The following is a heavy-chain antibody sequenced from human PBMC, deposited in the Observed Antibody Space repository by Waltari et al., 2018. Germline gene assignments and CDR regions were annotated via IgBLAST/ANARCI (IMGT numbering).Heavy chain of an antibody. CDR1: GFTLSCCS. D-gene: IGHD2-2*01. CDR2: ISSSSSYI. V-gene: IGHV3-21*01. J-gene: IGHJ4*02. Sequence: EVQLVESGGGLVKPGGSLRLSCAASGFTLSCCSMNWVGRTPGKGLEWVSSISSSSSYIYYADSVKGRFTISRDNAKNSLYLQMNSLRAEDTAVYYCASQIVPYKSSTGADYWGQGTLVTVSS. CDR3: ASQIVPYKSSTGADY.